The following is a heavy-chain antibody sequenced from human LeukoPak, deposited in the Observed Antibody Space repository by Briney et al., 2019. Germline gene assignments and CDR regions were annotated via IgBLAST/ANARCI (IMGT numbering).Heavy chain of an antibody. J-gene: IGHJ4*02. Sequence: SQTLSLTCAISGDSVSSTNAAWGWIRQSPSRGLEWLGRTYFMSRWINDHAISLKSRMSINPDTSKNQFSLKLSSVTAADTAVYYCAGLTACSSGWYYFDYWGQGTLVTVSS. D-gene: IGHD6-19*01. CDR2: TYFMSRWIN. V-gene: IGHV6-1*01. CDR1: GDSVSSTNAA. CDR3: AGLTACSSGWYYFDY.